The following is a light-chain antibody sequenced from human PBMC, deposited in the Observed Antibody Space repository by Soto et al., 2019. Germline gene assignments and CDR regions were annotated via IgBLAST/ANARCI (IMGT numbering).Light chain of an antibody. J-gene: IGLJ2*01. CDR3: AATDDTLQVV. Sequence: QSVLPQPPSASGTPGQRVTISCSGSCSNIGRSYVYWYQQVPGTAPKVLIYRNDQRPSGVPDRFSGSKSGTSASLAISGLRSEDEADYYCAATDDTLQVVFGRGTKLTVL. V-gene: IGLV1-47*01. CDR2: RND. CDR1: CSNIGRSY.